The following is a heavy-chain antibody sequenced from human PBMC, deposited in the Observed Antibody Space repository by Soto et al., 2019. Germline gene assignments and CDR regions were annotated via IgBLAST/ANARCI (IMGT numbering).Heavy chain of an antibody. CDR1: GFTFSSYA. J-gene: IGHJ4*02. CDR3: AKRPTRDGFTGVNTSGY. CDR2: ISGSGGST. D-gene: IGHD4-4*01. V-gene: IGHV3-23*01. Sequence: EVQLLESGGGLVQPGGSLRLSCAASGFTFSSYAMSLVRQAPGKGLEWVSAISGSGGSTYYADSVKGRFTISRDNSKNTLYLQMNSLRAEDTAVYYCAKRPTRDGFTGVNTSGYWGQGPLVTVSS.